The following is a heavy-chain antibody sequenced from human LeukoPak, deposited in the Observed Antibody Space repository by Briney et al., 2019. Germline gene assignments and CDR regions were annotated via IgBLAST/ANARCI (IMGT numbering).Heavy chain of an antibody. Sequence: QSGGSLRLSCAASGFTFSSYGMHWVRQAPGKGLEWVAVISYDGSNKYYADSVKGRFTISRDNSKSTLYLQMNSLRAEDTAVYYCAREYYYGSGSYEAYFDYWGQGTLVTVSS. CDR3: AREYYYGSGSYEAYFDY. V-gene: IGHV3-30*03. CDR1: GFTFSSYG. D-gene: IGHD3-10*01. J-gene: IGHJ4*02. CDR2: ISYDGSNK.